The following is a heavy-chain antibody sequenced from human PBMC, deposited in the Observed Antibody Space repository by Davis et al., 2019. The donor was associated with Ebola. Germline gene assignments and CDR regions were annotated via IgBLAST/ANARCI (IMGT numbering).Heavy chain of an antibody. CDR3: ARDYCSSTSCYFDY. CDR1: GFTFSSYW. D-gene: IGHD2-2*01. Sequence: GESLKISCAASGFTFSSYWMHWVRQAPGKGLVWVSRINSDGSSTSYADSVKGRFTISRDNAKNTLYLQMNSLRAEDTAVYYCARDYCSSTSCYFDYWGQGTLVTVSS. CDR2: INSDGSST. V-gene: IGHV3-74*01. J-gene: IGHJ4*02.